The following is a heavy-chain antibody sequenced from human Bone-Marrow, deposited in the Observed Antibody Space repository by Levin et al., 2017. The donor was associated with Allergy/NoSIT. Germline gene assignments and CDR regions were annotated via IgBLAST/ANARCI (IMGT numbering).Heavy chain of an antibody. Sequence: QSGGSLRLSCAASGFTFSNYWMHWVRQAPGKGLVWVSHINSDGSNTNYADSVKGRFTISRDNAKNTLYLQMNSLRDEDTAVYYCARGGCSRTSWLDNWGQGTLVTVSP. CDR1: GFTFSNYW. CDR2: INSDGSNT. V-gene: IGHV3-74*01. D-gene: IGHD2-2*01. CDR3: ARGGCSRTSWLDN. J-gene: IGHJ5*02.